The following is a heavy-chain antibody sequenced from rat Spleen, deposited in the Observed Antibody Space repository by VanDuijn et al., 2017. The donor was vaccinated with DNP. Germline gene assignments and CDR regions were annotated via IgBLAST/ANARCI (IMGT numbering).Heavy chain of an antibody. CDR3: ARGAYFDF. Sequence: EVQLVKSGGGLVQPGRSLKLSCAASGFTFSDYYMAWVRQAPKKGLEWVASISYEGSSTYYGDSVKGRFTISRDNAKSTLYLQMNSLRSEDTATYYCARGAYFDFWGPGTMVTVSS. CDR1: GFTFSDYY. J-gene: IGHJ1*01. D-gene: IGHD4-1*01. V-gene: IGHV5-22*01. CDR2: ISYEGSST.